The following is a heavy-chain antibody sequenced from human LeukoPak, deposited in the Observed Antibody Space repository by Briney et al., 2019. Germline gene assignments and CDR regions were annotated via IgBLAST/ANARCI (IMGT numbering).Heavy chain of an antibody. V-gene: IGHV3-30*02. J-gene: IGHJ3*02. D-gene: IGHD1-7*01. CDR1: GFTFSSYG. CDR3: ARARYNWNYDSIDASDI. CDR2: IRYDGSNK. Sequence: GGSLRLSCAASGFTFSSYGMHWVRQAPGKGLEWVAFIRYDGSNKYYADSVKGRFTISRDNSKNTLYLQMNSLRAEDTAVYYCARARYNWNYDSIDASDIWGQGTMVTVSS.